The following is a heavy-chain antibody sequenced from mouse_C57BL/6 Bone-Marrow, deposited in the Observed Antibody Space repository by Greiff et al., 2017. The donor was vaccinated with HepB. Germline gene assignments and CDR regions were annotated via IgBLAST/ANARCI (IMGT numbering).Heavy chain of an antibody. V-gene: IGHV2-2*01. CDR1: GFSLTSYG. CDR3: ARNSDYSLYYAMDY. Sequence: VQLQQSGPGLVQPSQSLSITCTVSGFSLTSYGVHWVRQSPGKGLEWLGVIWSGGSTDYNAAFISRLSISKDKSKSQVFFKMNSLQADDTAISYCARNSDYSLYYAMDYWGQGTSVTVSS. CDR2: IWSGGST. J-gene: IGHJ4*01. D-gene: IGHD2-12*01.